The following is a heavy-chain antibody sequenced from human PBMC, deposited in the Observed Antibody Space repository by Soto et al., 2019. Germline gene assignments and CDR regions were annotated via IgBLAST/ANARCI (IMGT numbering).Heavy chain of an antibody. Sequence: GGSLRLSCAASGFIFSKYAMTWVRQAPGKGLEWVSGISGSGDSTYYADSVKGRFTISRDNSENTLHLQMNSLRAEDTAVYYCAQQRYCTTTICYTPSFYYGIDVWGQGTSVTVSS. V-gene: IGHV3-23*01. CDR1: GFIFSKYA. J-gene: IGHJ6*02. CDR3: AQQRYCTTTICYTPSFYYGIDV. CDR2: ISGSGDST. D-gene: IGHD2-2*02.